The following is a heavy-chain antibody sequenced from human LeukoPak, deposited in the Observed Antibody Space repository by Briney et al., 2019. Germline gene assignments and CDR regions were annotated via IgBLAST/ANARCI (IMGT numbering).Heavy chain of an antibody. CDR2: IWYDGSNK. V-gene: IGHV3-33*01. J-gene: IGHJ4*02. CDR3: ARDREYSYFDY. Sequence: GGSLRLSCTASGFTFSNCGMHWVRQAPGKGLEWVAIIWYDGSNKYYADSVEGRFTISRDNSKSTLYLQMNSLRAEDTAVYYCARDREYSYFDYWGQGTLVTVSS. D-gene: IGHD2/OR15-2a*01. CDR1: GFTFSNCG.